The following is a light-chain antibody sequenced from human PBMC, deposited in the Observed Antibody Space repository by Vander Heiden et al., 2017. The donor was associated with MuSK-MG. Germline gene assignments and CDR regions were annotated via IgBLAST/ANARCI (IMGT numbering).Light chain of an antibody. V-gene: IGKV3-11*01. CDR2: DAS. Sequence: EIVLTQSPATLSLSPGERATLSCRASQSVSSYLEWYQQKPGQAPRLLIYDASNSANGIPDRFSGSGYETDFTLTSSSREPEDFAVYYEQQRSTLITFGRGTKVDIK. CDR1: QSVSSY. CDR3: QQRSTLIT. J-gene: IGKJ4*01.